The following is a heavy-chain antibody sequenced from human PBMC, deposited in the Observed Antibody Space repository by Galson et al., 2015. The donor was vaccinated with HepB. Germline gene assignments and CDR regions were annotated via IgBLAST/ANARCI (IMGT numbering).Heavy chain of an antibody. CDR1: GFTFSSYS. D-gene: IGHD3-3*01. Sequence: SLRLSCAASGFTFSSYSMNWVRQAPGKGLEWVSSISSSSSYIYYADSVKGRFTISRDNAKNSLYLQMNSLRAEDTAVYYCARAPDLNYDFWSGRKTDYYGMDVWGQGTTVTVSS. CDR3: ARAPDLNYDFWSGRKTDYYGMDV. CDR2: ISSSSSYI. V-gene: IGHV3-21*01. J-gene: IGHJ6*02.